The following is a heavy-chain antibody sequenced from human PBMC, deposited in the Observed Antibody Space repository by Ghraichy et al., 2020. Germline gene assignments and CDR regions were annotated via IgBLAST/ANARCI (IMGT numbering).Heavy chain of an antibody. CDR3: ASLHRTLTRGYSYGDNPANDY. D-gene: IGHD5-18*01. CDR2: INHSGST. Sequence: SETLSLTCAVYGGSFSGYYWSWIRQPPGKGLEWIGEINHSGSTNYNPSLKSRVTISVDTSKNQFSLKLSSVTAADTAVYYCASLHRTLTRGYSYGDNPANDYWGQGTLVTVSS. CDR1: GGSFSGYY. V-gene: IGHV4-34*01. J-gene: IGHJ4*02.